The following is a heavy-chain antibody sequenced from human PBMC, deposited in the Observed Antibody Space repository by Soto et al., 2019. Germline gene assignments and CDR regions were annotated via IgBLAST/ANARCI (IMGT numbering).Heavy chain of an antibody. Sequence: QVQLVQSGAEVKKPGSSVQVSCQASGGTFNNFAFTWVRQAPGQGLEWLGGILPVFHTTNIAQTFQDRITVTADDFTTTVYMEMTSLRYDDTAVYYCATATISPVSATLYHYGMDVWGQGTTVTVSS. CDR2: ILPVFHTT. D-gene: IGHD6-25*01. V-gene: IGHV1-69*01. J-gene: IGHJ6*02. CDR3: ATATISPVSATLYHYGMDV. CDR1: GGTFNNFA.